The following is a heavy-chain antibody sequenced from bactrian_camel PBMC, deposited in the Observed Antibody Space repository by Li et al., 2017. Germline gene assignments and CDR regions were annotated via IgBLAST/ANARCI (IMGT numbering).Heavy chain of an antibody. CDR3: AATQGTPRQWFTLSDYKY. V-gene: IGHV3S63*01. Sequence: HVQLVESGGSSVQAGGSLRLSCLALYFPYDTNNRMGWFRQPTGKDYEGVASLDPFHGATNYADFVKGRFTISRDRSKNTVTLQMDSLKPEDSAMYYCAATQGTPRQWFTLSDYKYWGRGTQVTVS. CDR1: YFPYDTNNR. J-gene: IGHJ4*01. CDR2: LDPFHGAT. D-gene: IGHD2*01.